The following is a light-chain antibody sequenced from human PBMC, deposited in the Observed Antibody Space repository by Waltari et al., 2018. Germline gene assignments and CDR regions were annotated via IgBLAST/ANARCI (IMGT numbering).Light chain of an antibody. CDR2: GVI. Sequence: QSALTQPASVSGSPGQSITISCTGTSSDVGNYNLVSLYQQHPDKAPKLMIYGVIKRPSGGSNRFSGSKSGNTASLTISGLQAEDAADYYCCSYAGTSYVFGTGTKVTVL. CDR1: SSDVGNYNL. V-gene: IGLV2-23*02. J-gene: IGLJ1*01. CDR3: CSYAGTSYV.